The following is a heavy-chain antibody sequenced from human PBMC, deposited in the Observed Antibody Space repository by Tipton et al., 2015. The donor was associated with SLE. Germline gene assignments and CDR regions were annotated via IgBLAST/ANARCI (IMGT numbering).Heavy chain of an antibody. D-gene: IGHD5-24*01. CDR2: ISYSGST. CDR1: GDFITSDY. J-gene: IGHJ5*02. Sequence: TLSLTCTVSGDFITSDYWTWIRQPPGKGLEWIGYISYSGSTNSNPSVRSRVSISLDTSKNQFSLKVKSVTTADTAVYYCARMRGGYNAHHWGQGILVTVSS. V-gene: IGHV4-59*01. CDR3: ARMRGGYNAHH.